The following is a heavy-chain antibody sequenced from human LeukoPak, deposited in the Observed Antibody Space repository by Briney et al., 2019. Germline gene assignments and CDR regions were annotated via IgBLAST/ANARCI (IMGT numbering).Heavy chain of an antibody. Sequence: ASVKVSCKASGYTFSNHGISWVRQAPGQGLEWMGWISADNGNTNYAQKFQGRVTMTTDKSTSTAYMEMRSLRSDDTAVYYCARDLHLVEPLVNFDYWGQGTLVTVSS. CDR1: GYTFSNHG. V-gene: IGHV1-18*01. CDR2: ISADNGNT. CDR3: ARDLHLVEPLVNFDY. D-gene: IGHD2-2*01. J-gene: IGHJ4*02.